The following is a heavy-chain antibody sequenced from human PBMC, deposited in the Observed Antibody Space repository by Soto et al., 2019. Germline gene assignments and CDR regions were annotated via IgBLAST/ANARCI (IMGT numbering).Heavy chain of an antibody. V-gene: IGHV1-46*01. D-gene: IGHD3-10*01. CDR2: INPSGGST. J-gene: IGHJ4*02. CDR3: ARAITMVRGVIITSTLNGEFDY. CDR1: GYTFTSYY. Sequence: ASVKVSCKAPGYTFTSYYMHWVRQAPGQGLEWMGIINPSGGSTSYAQKFQGRVTMTRDTSTSTVYMELSSLRSEDTAVYYCARAITMVRGVIITSTLNGEFDYWGLG.